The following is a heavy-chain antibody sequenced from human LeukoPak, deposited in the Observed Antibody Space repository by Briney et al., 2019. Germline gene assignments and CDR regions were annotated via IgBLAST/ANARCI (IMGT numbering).Heavy chain of an antibody. CDR1: GYTFTSYA. CDR2: INAGNGNT. D-gene: IGHD3-22*01. J-gene: IGHJ4*02. Sequence: ASVKVSCKASGYTFTSYAMHWVRQAPGQRLEWMGWINAGNGNTKYSQKFQGRVTITRDTSASTAYMELSSLRSEDTAVYYCARVLTMIVVAALGYWGQGTLVTVSS. CDR3: ARVLTMIVVAALGY. V-gene: IGHV1-3*01.